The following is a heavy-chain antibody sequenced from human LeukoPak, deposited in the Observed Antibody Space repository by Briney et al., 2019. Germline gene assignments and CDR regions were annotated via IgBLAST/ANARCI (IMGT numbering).Heavy chain of an antibody. CDR1: GGSFSGYY. CDR3: ASRSGYYDY. D-gene: IGHD3-22*01. V-gene: IGHV4-34*01. Sequence: WGTLCLTCAVSGGSFSGYYWSWIRQPPGKGLEWIGEINHSGSTNYNPSLKSRVTISVDTSKNQFSLKLSSVTAADTAVYYCASRSGYYDYWGQGTLVTVSS. CDR2: INHSGST. J-gene: IGHJ4*02.